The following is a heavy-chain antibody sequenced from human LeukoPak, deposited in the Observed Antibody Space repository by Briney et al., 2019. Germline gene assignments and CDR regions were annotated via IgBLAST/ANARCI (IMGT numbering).Heavy chain of an antibody. D-gene: IGHD1-1*01. J-gene: IGHJ4*02. CDR1: GGSISSYY. Sequence: PSETLSLTCTVSGGSISSYYWSWIRQPPGKGLEWIGYIYYSGSTNYNPSLKSRVTISVDTSKNQFSLKLSSVTAADTAVYYCARDNGTMLDYWGQGTLVTVSS. CDR2: IYYSGST. V-gene: IGHV4-59*01. CDR3: ARDNGTMLDY.